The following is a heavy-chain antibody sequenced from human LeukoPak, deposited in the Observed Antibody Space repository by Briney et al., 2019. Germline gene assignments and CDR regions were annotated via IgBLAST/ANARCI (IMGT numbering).Heavy chain of an antibody. J-gene: IGHJ4*02. CDR2: IWYDGSNK. D-gene: IGHD2-21*02. V-gene: IGHV3-33*01. CDR3: ARDEAYCGGDCYPLY. Sequence: GGSLRLSCAASGFTFSSYGMHWVCQAPGKGLEGVAVIWYDGSNKYYADSVKGRFTISRDNSKNTLYLQMNSLRAEDTAVYYCARDEAYCGGDCYPLYWGQGTLVTVSS. CDR1: GFTFSSYG.